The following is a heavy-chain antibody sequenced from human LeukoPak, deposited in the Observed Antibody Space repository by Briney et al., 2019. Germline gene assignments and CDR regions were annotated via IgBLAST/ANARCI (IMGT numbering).Heavy chain of an antibody. CDR2: IYYSGST. Sequence: SETLSLTCTVSGGSISSYYWSWLRHPPGKGLEWIGYIYYSGSTNHNPSLKSRVTISVDTSKNQFSLKLSSVTAADTAVYYCARVGYYYDSSGYYPLPHAFDIWGQGTMVTVSS. V-gene: IGHV4-59*01. CDR1: GGSISSYY. D-gene: IGHD3-22*01. J-gene: IGHJ3*02. CDR3: ARVGYYYDSSGYYPLPHAFDI.